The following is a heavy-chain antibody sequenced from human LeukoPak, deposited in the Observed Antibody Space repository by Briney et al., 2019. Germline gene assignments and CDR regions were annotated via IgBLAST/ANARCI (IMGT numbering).Heavy chain of an antibody. D-gene: IGHD2-21*02. CDR3: ATEPKLACCGGDCYSGFDY. CDR2: IIPILGIA. Sequence: SVKVSCKASGGTFSSYAISCVRQAPGQGLEWMGRIIPILGIANYAQKFQGRVTITADKSTSTAYMELSSLRSEDTAVYYCATEPKLACCGGDCYSGFDYWGQGTLVTVSS. V-gene: IGHV1-69*04. J-gene: IGHJ4*02. CDR1: GGTFSSYA.